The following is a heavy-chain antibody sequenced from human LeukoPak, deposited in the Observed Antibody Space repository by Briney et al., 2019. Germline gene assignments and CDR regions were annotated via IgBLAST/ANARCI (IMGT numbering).Heavy chain of an antibody. V-gene: IGHV1-8*01. CDR2: MNPNSGNT. J-gene: IGHJ6*02. D-gene: IGHD3-3*01. CDR3: ARFRADDYDFWSGSLYYYGMDV. CDR1: GYTFTSYD. Sequence: ASVKVSCKASGYTFTSYDINWVRQATGQGLEWMGWMNPNSGNTGYTQKFQGRVTMTRNTSISTAYMELSSLRSEDTAVYYCARFRADDYDFWSGSLYYYGMDVWAKGPRSPSP.